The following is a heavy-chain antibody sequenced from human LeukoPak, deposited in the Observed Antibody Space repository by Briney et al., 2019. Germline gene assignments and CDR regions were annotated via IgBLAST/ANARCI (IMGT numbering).Heavy chain of an antibody. V-gene: IGHV1-2*02. CDR2: INPNSGGT. J-gene: IGHJ4*02. CDR1: RYTFTGYY. D-gene: IGHD3-22*01. Sequence: ASGKVSCKASRYTFTGYYMYWVRQAPGQGLEWMGWINPNSGGTTYAQKFQVRVTMTWDTSITTAYMELSRLRSDDTAVYYCARAPIRYDSSGSDFDYWGQGTLVTVSS. CDR3: ARAPIRYDSSGSDFDY.